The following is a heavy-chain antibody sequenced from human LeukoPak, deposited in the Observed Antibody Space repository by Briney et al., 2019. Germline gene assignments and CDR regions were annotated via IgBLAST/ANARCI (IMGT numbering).Heavy chain of an antibody. V-gene: IGHV3-23*01. CDR3: ARVATNHNFDY. CDR1: GFIFSSHG. Sequence: GGTLRLSCAASGFIFSSHGMNWVRQAPGKGLEWVSGISPSGDITYYADSVKGRFTISRDNSKNTVYLQMASLRFEDAAVYYCARVATNHNFDYWGQGTLVTVSS. J-gene: IGHJ4*02. D-gene: IGHD5-12*01. CDR2: ISPSGDIT.